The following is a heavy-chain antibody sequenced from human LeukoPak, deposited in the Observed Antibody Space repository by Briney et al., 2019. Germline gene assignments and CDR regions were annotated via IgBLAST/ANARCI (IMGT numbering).Heavy chain of an antibody. Sequence: PSETLSLTCTVSGGSISSSSYYWGWIRQPPGKGLEWIGSVYYSGSTYYNPSLKSRVTISVDTSKNQFSLKLSSVTAADTALYYCARQGNSYCSGGSCYDPHWFDSWGQGTLVTVSS. D-gene: IGHD2-15*01. CDR1: GGSISSSSYY. CDR3: ARQGNSYCSGGSCYDPHWFDS. J-gene: IGHJ5*01. V-gene: IGHV4-39*01. CDR2: VYYSGST.